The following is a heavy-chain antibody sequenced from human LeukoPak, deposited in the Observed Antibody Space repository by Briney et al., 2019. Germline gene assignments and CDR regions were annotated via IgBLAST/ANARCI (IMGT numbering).Heavy chain of an antibody. CDR2: ITASGGST. CDR3: ARGGVIAAPFRY. Sequence: GGSLRLSCAASGFTFPNYAMSWVRQAPGKGLEWVSAITASGGSTFYADSVKGRFTISRDNSKNTLYLQMNSLRAEDTAVYYCARGGVIAAPFRYWGQGTLVTVSS. V-gene: IGHV3-23*01. D-gene: IGHD6-13*01. J-gene: IGHJ4*02. CDR1: GFTFPNYA.